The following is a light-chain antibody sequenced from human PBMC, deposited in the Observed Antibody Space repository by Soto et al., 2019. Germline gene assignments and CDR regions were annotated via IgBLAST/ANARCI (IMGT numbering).Light chain of an antibody. CDR3: QHYGDSRT. CDR2: GAS. Sequence: EIVLTQSPGTLSLSPGERATLSCRTSHSVDSTHLACYQQKPGQAPRLLIYGASGRATGIPDRFGGSGSGTDFTLTISRLEPEDFAVYYCQHYGDSRTFGQGTKVDIK. V-gene: IGKV3-20*01. J-gene: IGKJ1*01. CDR1: HSVDSTH.